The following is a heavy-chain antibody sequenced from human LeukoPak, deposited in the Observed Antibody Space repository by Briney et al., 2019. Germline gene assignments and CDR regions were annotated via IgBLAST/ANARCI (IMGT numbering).Heavy chain of an antibody. J-gene: IGHJ4*02. Sequence: GGSLRLSCAASGFTVSSNYMSWVRQAPGKGLEWVSVIYSGGSTHYADSVKGRFTISRDNSKNTLYLQMNSLRAEDTAVYYCARERFGEYAFDYWGQETLVTVSS. CDR3: ARERFGEYAFDY. CDR2: IYSGGST. D-gene: IGHD3-10*01. CDR1: GFTVSSNY. V-gene: IGHV3-53*01.